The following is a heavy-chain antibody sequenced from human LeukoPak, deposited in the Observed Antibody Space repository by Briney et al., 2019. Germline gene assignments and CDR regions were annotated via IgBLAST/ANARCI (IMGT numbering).Heavy chain of an antibody. CDR1: GGSISSGGYY. Sequence: SETLSLTCTVSGGSISSGGYYWSWIRRHPGKGLEWIGYIYYSGSTYYNPSLKSRVTISVDTSKNQFSLKLSSVTAADTAVYYCARVSEEGIAARRGIVDYWGQGTLVTVSS. CDR2: IYYSGST. CDR3: ARVSEEGIAARRGIVDY. J-gene: IGHJ4*02. V-gene: IGHV4-31*03. D-gene: IGHD6-6*01.